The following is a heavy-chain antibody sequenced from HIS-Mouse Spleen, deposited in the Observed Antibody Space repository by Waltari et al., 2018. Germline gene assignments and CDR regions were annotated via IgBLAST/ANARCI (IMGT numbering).Heavy chain of an antibody. J-gene: IGHJ2*01. V-gene: IGHV4-39*07. CDR1: GGSISSSRYY. D-gene: IGHD6-13*01. Sequence: QLQLQESGPGLVKPSETLSLTCTVSGGSISSSRYYWGWIRQPPGKGREWIGSIYYSGSNSYNPSLKSRVTISVDTSKHQFSLKLSSVTAADTAVYYCAREIPYSSSWYDWYFDLWGRGTLVTVSS. CDR3: AREIPYSSSWYDWYFDL. CDR2: IYYSGSN.